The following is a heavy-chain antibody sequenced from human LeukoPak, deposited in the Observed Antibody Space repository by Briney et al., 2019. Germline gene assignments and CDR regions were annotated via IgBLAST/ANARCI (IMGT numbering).Heavy chain of an antibody. V-gene: IGHV3-7*01. J-gene: IGHJ4*02. CDR3: ARGLNTSPGVDY. D-gene: IGHD1/OR15-1a*01. CDR1: GFIFITYW. Sequence: PGGSLRLSCSASGFIFITYWMNWVRQAPGKGLEWVANIKEDGSEKDYADSVKGRFTISRDNAKNSVFLQMNSLRDEDTAVYYCARGLNTSPGVDYWGQGTLVTVSS. CDR2: IKEDGSEK.